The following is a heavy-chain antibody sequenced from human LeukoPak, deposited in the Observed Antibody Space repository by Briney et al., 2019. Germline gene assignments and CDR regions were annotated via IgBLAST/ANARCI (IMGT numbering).Heavy chain of an antibody. D-gene: IGHD4-23*01. CDR1: GFTFSSYS. Sequence: PGGSLRLSCAASGFTFSSYSMNWVRQAPGKGLEWVSSISSSSSYIYYADSVKGRFTISRDNAKNSLYLQMNSLRAEDTAVYYCARDLKVYYGGNSGWFDPWGQGTLVTVSS. V-gene: IGHV3-21*01. J-gene: IGHJ5*02. CDR3: ARDLKVYYGGNSGWFDP. CDR2: ISSSSSYI.